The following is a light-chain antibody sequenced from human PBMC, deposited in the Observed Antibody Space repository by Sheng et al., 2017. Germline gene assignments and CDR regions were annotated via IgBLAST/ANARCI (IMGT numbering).Light chain of an antibody. J-gene: IGLJ3*02. Sequence: NFMLTQPHSVSESPGKTVTISCTRSSGSIDSNFVQWYQQRPGSSPTTVIYEDNQRPSGVPDRFSGSIDSSSNFASLTISGLKTEDEADYYCQSYDASNVVFGGRDQADRP. CDR3: QSYDASNVV. CDR2: EDN. V-gene: IGLV6-57*01. CDR1: SGSIDSNF.